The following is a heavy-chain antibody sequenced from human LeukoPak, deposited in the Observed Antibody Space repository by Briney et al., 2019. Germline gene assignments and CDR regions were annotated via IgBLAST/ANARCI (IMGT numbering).Heavy chain of an antibody. CDR3: ARAPPWINDY. CDR2: IYYSGST. J-gene: IGHJ4*02. D-gene: IGHD2-2*03. V-gene: IGHV4-30-4*08. Sequence: SETLSLTCAVYGGSFSGYYWSWIRQPPGKGLEWIGYIYYSGSTYYNPSLKSRVTISVDTSKNQFSLKLTSVTAADTAVYYCARAPPWINDYWGQGTLVTVSS. CDR1: GGSFSGYY.